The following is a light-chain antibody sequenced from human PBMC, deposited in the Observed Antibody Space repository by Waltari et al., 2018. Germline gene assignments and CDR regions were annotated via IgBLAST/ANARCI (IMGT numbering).Light chain of an antibody. CDR2: GKN. V-gene: IGLV1-40*01. Sequence: QSILTQPPSVSGAPGQKVTISCTGSSSNIGAGYDVHWYQQLPGAAPKLIIYGKNNRPSGVPDRVSGSKSGTSASLDITGLQTEDEADYYCQSYDSSLSDSGVFGGGTKVTVL. CDR3: QSYDSSLSDSGV. CDR1: SSNIGAGYD. J-gene: IGLJ3*02.